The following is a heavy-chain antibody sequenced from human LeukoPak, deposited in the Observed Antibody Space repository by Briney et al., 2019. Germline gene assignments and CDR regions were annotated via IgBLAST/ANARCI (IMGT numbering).Heavy chain of an antibody. J-gene: IGHJ4*02. D-gene: IGHD1-1*01. CDR1: GGTFSSYA. CDR3: AIRLRAGTTSEDDY. CDR2: IIPILGIA. V-gene: IGHV1-69*04. Sequence: GSSVKVSCKASGGTFSSYAISWVRQAPGQGLEWMGRIIPILGIANYAQKFQGRVTITADKSTSTAYMELSSLRSEDTAVYYCAIRLRAGTTSEDDYWGQGTLVTVSS.